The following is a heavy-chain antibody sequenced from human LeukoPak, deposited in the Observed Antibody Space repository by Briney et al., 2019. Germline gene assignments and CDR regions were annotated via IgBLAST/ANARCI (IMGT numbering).Heavy chain of an antibody. J-gene: IGHJ5*02. CDR2: INHSGST. CDR3: AKVGYYDSSMGVKGWFDP. V-gene: IGHV4-34*01. Sequence: SETLSLTCAVYGGSFSGYYWSWIRQPPGKGLEWIGEINHSGSTNYNPSLKSRVTISVDTSKNQFSLKLSSVTAADTAVYYCAKVGYYDSSMGVKGWFDPWGQGTLVTVSS. D-gene: IGHD3-22*01. CDR1: GGSFSGYY.